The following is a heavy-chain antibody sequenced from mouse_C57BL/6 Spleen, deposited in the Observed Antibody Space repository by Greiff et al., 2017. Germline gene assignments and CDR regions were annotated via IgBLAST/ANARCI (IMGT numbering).Heavy chain of an antibody. D-gene: IGHD2-4*01. V-gene: IGHV1-81*01. CDR2: ISPRSGNT. CDR1: GYTFTSYG. Sequence: QVQLKESGAELARPGASVKLSCKASGYTFTSYGISWVKQRTGPGLERIGEISPRSGNTYYNEKFKGKATLTADKSSSTAYMELRSLTSEDSAVYFCAYDYGFRFDVWGTGTTVTVSS. J-gene: IGHJ1*03. CDR3: AYDYGFRFDV.